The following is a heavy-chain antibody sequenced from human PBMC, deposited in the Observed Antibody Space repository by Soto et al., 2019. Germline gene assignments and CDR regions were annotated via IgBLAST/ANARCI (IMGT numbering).Heavy chain of an antibody. D-gene: IGHD3-16*01. V-gene: IGHV3-23*01. J-gene: IGHJ6*02. CDR3: AKDGGPRIYYYYGMDV. Sequence: ESGGGLVQPGGSLRLSCAASGFTFSSYAMSWVRQAPGKGLEWVSAISGSGGSTYYADSVKGRFTISRDNSKNTLYLQMNSLRAEDTAVYYCAKDGGPRIYYYYGMDVWGQGTTVTVSS. CDR2: ISGSGGST. CDR1: GFTFSSYA.